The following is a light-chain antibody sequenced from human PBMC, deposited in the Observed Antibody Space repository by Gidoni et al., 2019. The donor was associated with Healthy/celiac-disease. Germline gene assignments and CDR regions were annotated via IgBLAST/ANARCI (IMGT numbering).Light chain of an antibody. Sequence: DIVMTQPPDSLAVSLGERATINCKSSQSVLYSSNNKNYLAWYQQKPGQPPKLLIYWASTRESGVPDRFSGSGSGTDFTLTISSLQAEDVAVYYCQQYYSTPRTFXQXTKLEIK. J-gene: IGKJ2*01. V-gene: IGKV4-1*01. CDR3: QQYYSTPRT. CDR2: WAS. CDR1: QSVLYSSNNKNY.